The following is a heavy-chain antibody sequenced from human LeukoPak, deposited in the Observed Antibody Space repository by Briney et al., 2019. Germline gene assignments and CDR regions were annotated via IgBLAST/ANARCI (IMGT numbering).Heavy chain of an antibody. CDR1: GFTFSSYA. J-gene: IGHJ4*02. CDR2: ISYDGSNK. Sequence: GGSLRLSCAASGFTFSSYAMHWVRQAPGKGREWVAVISYDGSNKYYADSVKGRFTISRDNSKNTLYLQMNSLRAEDTAVYYCARDRVVVAAQGLDYWGQGTLVTVSS. CDR3: ARDRVVVAAQGLDY. D-gene: IGHD2-15*01. V-gene: IGHV3-30*04.